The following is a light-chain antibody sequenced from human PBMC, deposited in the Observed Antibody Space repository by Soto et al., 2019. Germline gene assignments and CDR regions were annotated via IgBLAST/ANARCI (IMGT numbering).Light chain of an antibody. CDR3: QPRSNWPLT. Sequence: EIVLTQSPVTLSLSPGDTATLSCRASESVVRYLAWYQQKPGQAPRLLMYDTSKRATGIPARFSGSGYGRDFTPTISSLEPEDFAVYYCQPRSNWPLTFGGGTKVEIK. CDR2: DTS. J-gene: IGKJ4*01. V-gene: IGKV3-11*02. CDR1: ESVVRY.